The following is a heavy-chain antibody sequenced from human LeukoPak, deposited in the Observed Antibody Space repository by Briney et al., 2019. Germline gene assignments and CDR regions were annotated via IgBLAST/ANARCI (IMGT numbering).Heavy chain of an antibody. CDR2: IYYSGST. D-gene: IGHD5-12*01. J-gene: IGHJ4*02. Sequence: SETLSLTCTVSGGSISSGDYYWSWIRQPPGKGLEWIGYIYYSGSTYYNPSLKSRVTISVDTSKNQFSLKLSSVTAADTAVDYCARGDSGYDYGDFDYWGQGTLVTVSS. V-gene: IGHV4-30-4*01. CDR3: ARGDSGYDYGDFDY. CDR1: GGSISSGDYY.